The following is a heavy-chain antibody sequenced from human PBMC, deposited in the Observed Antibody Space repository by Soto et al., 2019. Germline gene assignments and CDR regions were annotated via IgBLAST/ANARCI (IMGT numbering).Heavy chain of an antibody. J-gene: IGHJ5*02. CDR3: XXXXXXXXXXXXXX. V-gene: IGHV2-5*02. CDR2: IYWDDDK. Sequence: QITLKESGPTLVKPTQTLTLTCTFSGFSLSTSGVGVGWIRQPPGKALECLTIIYWDDDKRYSPSLKSRLTITKXTSKXXVXXXXXXXXXXXXXXXXXXXXXXXXXXXXXXXWGQGTLVTVSS. CDR1: GFSLSTSGVG.